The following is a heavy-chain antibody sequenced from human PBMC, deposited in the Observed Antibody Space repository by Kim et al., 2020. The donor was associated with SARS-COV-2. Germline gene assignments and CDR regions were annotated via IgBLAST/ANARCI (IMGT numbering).Heavy chain of an antibody. D-gene: IGHD2-21*01. CDR3: ARAYSDNWFDP. J-gene: IGHJ5*02. CDR1: GGSISSYY. CDR2: IYYSGST. Sequence: SETLSLTCTVSGGSISSYYWSWIRQPPGKGLEWIGYIYYSGSTNYNPSLKSRVTISVDTSKNQFSLKLSSVTAADTAVYYCARAYSDNWFDPWGQGTLVTVSS. V-gene: IGHV4-59*13.